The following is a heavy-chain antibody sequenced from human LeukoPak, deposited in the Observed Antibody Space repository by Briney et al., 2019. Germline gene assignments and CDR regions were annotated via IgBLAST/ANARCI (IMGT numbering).Heavy chain of an antibody. J-gene: IGHJ4*02. D-gene: IGHD5-18*01. V-gene: IGHV4-59*01. CDR2: IYYTGST. Sequence: SETLSLTCTVSGGSISGYFWSWIRQPPGKGLEWIGSIYYTGSTNHNPSLKSRVIISVDTSNNQFSLKLSSVTAADTAVYYCARGMGTANHWGQGTLVTVSS. CDR1: GGSISGYF. CDR3: ARGMGTANH.